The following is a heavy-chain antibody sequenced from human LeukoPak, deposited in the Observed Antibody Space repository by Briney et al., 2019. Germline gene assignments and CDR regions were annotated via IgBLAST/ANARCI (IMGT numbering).Heavy chain of an antibody. CDR1: GYTLTELS. J-gene: IGHJ6*03. Sequence: GASVKVSCKVSGYTLTELSMHWVRQAPGKGLEWMGGFDPEDGETIYAQKFQGRVTMTEDTSTDTAYMELSGLRSEDTAVYYCATLEIAAAGYYMDVWGKGTTLTVSS. CDR2: FDPEDGET. CDR3: ATLEIAAAGYYMDV. D-gene: IGHD6-13*01. V-gene: IGHV1-24*01.